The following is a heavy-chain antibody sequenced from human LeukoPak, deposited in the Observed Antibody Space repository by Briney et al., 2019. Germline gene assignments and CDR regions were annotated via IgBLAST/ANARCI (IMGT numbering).Heavy chain of an antibody. CDR1: GFTFSSYA. Sequence: GGSLRLSCAASGFTFSSYAMSWVRQAPGKGLEWVGFIRSKAYGGTTKNAASVKGRFTISRDDSRSIAYLQMNSLKTEDTAVYYCTRRYNYDSSGYYYVRDAFDIWGQGTMVTVSS. CDR2: IRSKAYGGTT. V-gene: IGHV3-49*04. J-gene: IGHJ3*02. CDR3: TRRYNYDSSGYYYVRDAFDI. D-gene: IGHD3-22*01.